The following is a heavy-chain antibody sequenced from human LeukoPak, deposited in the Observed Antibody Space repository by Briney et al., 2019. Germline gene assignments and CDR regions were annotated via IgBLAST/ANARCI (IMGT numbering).Heavy chain of an antibody. Sequence: SVKVSCKASGFTFTSSAMQWVRQARGQRLEWIGWIVVGSGNTNYAQKFQERVTITRDMSTSTAYMELSSLRSEDTAVYYCAAAPTVTRPLQHWGQGTLVTVSS. J-gene: IGHJ1*01. D-gene: IGHD4-17*01. CDR1: GFTFTSSA. V-gene: IGHV1-58*02. CDR3: AAAPTVTRPLQH. CDR2: IVVGSGNT.